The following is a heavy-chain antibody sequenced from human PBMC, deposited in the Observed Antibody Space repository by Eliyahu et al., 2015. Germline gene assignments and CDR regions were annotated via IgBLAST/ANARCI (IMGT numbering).Heavy chain of an antibody. V-gene: IGHV3-21*01. CDR3: ARGPLLWFGELLDNNWFDP. J-gene: IGHJ5*02. D-gene: IGHD3-10*01. CDR2: ISSSSSYI. CDR1: GFTFSRYX. Sequence: EVQLVESGGGLVKPGGSXXLXXXASGFTFSRYXXNWVRQAPGKGLEWVSSISSSSSYIYYADSVKGRFTISRDNAKNSLYLQMNSLRAEDTAVYYCARGPLLWFGELLDNNWFDPWGQGTLVTVSS.